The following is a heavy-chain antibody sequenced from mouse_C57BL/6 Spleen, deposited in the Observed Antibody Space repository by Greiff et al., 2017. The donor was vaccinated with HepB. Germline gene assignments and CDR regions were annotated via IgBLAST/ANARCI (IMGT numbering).Heavy chain of an antibody. J-gene: IGHJ3*01. CDR1: GFTFNDAW. Sequence: EVQLVESGGGLVQPGGSMKLSCAASGFTFNDAWMDWVRQSPEKGLEWVAEIRNKANNHATYYAESVKGRFTISRDDSKSSVYLQMNSLRAEDTGIYYCTRGSSYPFAYWGQGTLVTVSA. V-gene: IGHV6-6*01. CDR2: IRNKANNHAT. D-gene: IGHD1-1*01. CDR3: TRGSSYPFAY.